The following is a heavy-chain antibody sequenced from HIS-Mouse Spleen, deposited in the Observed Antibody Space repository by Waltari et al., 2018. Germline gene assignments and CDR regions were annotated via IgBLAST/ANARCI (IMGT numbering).Heavy chain of an antibody. D-gene: IGHD2-8*01. CDR1: GGSISSSSYY. J-gene: IGHJ1*01. CDR3: ARDSWAYAIEYFQH. Sequence: QLQLQESGPGLVKPSETLSLTCTVSGGSISSSSYYWGWIRQPPGKGLEWIGSIYHSGGTYYNPSLKSRVTISVDTSKNQFSLKLSSVTAADTAVYYCARDSWAYAIEYFQHWGQGTLVTVSS. V-gene: IGHV4-39*07. CDR2: IYHSGGT.